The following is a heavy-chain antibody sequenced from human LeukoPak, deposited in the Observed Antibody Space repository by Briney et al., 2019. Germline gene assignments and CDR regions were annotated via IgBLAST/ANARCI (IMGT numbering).Heavy chain of an antibody. CDR2: ISSHVSSI. CDR3: ARTGQYCSGGTCYSGQFDF. J-gene: IGHJ4*02. Sequence: PGGSLRLSCAASGFSFSDYYVIWIRQAPGRGLEYVSYISSHVSSIHYADSVKGRFTISRDNANNSLFLQMNSLRAEDTAVYYCARTGQYCSGGTCYSGQFDFWGQGTLVTVSS. V-gene: IGHV3-11*01. CDR1: GFSFSDYY. D-gene: IGHD2-15*01.